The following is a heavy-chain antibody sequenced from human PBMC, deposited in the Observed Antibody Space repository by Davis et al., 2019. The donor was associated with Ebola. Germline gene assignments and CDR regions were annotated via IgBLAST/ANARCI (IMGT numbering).Heavy chain of an antibody. D-gene: IGHD6-13*01. J-gene: IGHJ4*02. V-gene: IGHV4-34*01. CDR2: INHSGST. CDR3: ARGPQSGSSSWYLNY. CDR1: GGSLSGYY. Sequence: SETLSLTCPVYGGSLSGYYWSWIRQPPGKGLEWIGEINHSGSTNYNPSLKSRVTISVDTSKNQFSLKLSSVTAADTAVYYCARGPQSGSSSWYLNYWGQGTLVTVSS.